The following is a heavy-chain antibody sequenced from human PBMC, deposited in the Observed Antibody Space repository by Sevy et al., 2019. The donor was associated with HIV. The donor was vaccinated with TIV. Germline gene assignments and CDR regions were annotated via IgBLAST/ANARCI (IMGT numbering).Heavy chain of an antibody. V-gene: IGHV4-61*02. CDR1: GGSFGSSSYY. Sequence: SDTLSLTCTVSGGSFGSSSYYWNWIRQPAGKGLEWIGRIYTSGTTNYNPSLKSRVTMSVDTSKNQFSLKLSSVTAADTAVYYCAGRIAVAALDYWGQGNLVTVSS. CDR2: IYTSGTT. CDR3: AGRIAVAALDY. J-gene: IGHJ4*02. D-gene: IGHD6-19*01.